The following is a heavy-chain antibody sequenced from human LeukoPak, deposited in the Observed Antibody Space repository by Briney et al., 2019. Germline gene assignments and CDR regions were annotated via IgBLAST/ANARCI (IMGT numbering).Heavy chain of an antibody. CDR3: ARIVQLWFIIDY. CDR1: GGSFSGYY. V-gene: IGHV4-34*01. J-gene: IGHJ4*02. D-gene: IGHD5-18*01. CDR2: INHSGST. Sequence: SGTLSLTCAVYGGSFSGYYWSWIRQPPGKGLEWIGEINHSGSTNYDPSLKSRVTISVDTSKNQFSLKLSSVTAADTAVYYCARIVQLWFIIDYWGQGTLVTVSS.